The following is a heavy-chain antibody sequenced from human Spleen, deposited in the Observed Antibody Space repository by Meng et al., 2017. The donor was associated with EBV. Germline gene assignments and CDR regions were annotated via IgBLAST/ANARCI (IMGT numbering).Heavy chain of an antibody. Sequence: PLRESGPGLVKPSEPLSLSCSVSGDSLSRSDYYWGWIRQPPGKGLEWIGSMSYGGNTYYKPSLKSRVTISVDTSKNQISLQLSSVTAADTAVYYCARDRGDTNAYDFDYWGQGTLVTVSS. CDR1: GDSLSRSDYY. D-gene: IGHD5-18*01. CDR3: ARDRGDTNAYDFDY. V-gene: IGHV4-39*07. J-gene: IGHJ4*02. CDR2: MSYGGNT.